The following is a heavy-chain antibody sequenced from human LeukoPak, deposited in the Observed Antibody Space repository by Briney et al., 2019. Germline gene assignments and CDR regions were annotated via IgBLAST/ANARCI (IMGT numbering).Heavy chain of an antibody. CDR2: IYSGGST. CDR1: GFTVSSNY. J-gene: IGHJ6*02. D-gene: IGHD6-13*01. V-gene: IGHV3-66*01. CDR3: ARDWPIAAAYYYYYGMDV. Sequence: GGSLRLSCAASGFTVSSNYMSWVRQAPGKGLEWVSVIYSGGSTYYADSVKGRFTISRDNSKNTLYLQMNSLRAEDTAVYYCARDWPIAAAYYYYYGMDVWGQGTTVTVSS.